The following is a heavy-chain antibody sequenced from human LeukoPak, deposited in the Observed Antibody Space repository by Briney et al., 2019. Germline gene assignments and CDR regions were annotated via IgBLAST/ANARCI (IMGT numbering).Heavy chain of an antibody. J-gene: IGHJ4*02. CDR1: GGSISSGDYY. CDR2: INHSGST. CDR3: ARAPGWRNSFDY. Sequence: SQTLSLTCTVSGGSISSGDYYWSWIRQPPGKGLEWIGEINHSGSTNYNPSLKSRVTISVDTSKNQFSLKLSSVTAADTAVYYCARAPGWRNSFDYWGQGTLVTVSS. V-gene: IGHV4-30-4*01. D-gene: IGHD5-24*01.